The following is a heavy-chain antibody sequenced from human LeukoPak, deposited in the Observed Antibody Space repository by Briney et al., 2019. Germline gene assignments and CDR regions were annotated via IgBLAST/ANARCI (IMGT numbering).Heavy chain of an antibody. J-gene: IGHJ6*02. V-gene: IGHV4-34*01. Sequence: PSETLSLTCAVYGGSFSGYYWSWIRQPPGKGLEWIGEINHSGSTNYNPSLKSRVTISVDTSKNPFSLKLSSVTAADTAVYYCARGSSSDYYYYGMDVWGQGTTVTVSS. CDR1: GGSFSGYY. CDR2: INHSGST. CDR3: ARGSSSDYYYYGMDV. D-gene: IGHD6-6*01.